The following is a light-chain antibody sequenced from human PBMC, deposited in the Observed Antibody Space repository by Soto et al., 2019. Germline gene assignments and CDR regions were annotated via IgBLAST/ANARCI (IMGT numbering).Light chain of an antibody. J-gene: IGLJ2*01. CDR1: SSDVGTYNY. Sequence: QSVLTQPASVSGSPGQSITISCTGTSSDVGTYNYVSWYQQHPGKAPKLMIYGVSNRPSGIPNRFSGSKSGNTASLTISGLQAEDEADYYCNSYTTTFPVVFGGGTKLTVL. CDR2: GVS. V-gene: IGLV2-14*01. CDR3: NSYTTTFPVV.